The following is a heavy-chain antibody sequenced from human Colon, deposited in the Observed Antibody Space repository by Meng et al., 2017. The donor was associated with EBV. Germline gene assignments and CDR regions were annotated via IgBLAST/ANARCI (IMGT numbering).Heavy chain of an antibody. CDR2: INHSGST. CDR3: VRGDGSGSGNWFDP. V-gene: IGHV4-34*01. Sequence: QGRLTQWGAGLLRRSGPLPVTCAVYGGSFSGYYWSWIRQPPGKGLEWIGEINHSGSTHYNPSLKSRLTISVDTSKNQFSLKLSSVTAADTAVYYCVRGDGSGSGNWFDPWGQGTLVTV. CDR1: GGSFSGYY. J-gene: IGHJ5*02. D-gene: IGHD3-10*01.